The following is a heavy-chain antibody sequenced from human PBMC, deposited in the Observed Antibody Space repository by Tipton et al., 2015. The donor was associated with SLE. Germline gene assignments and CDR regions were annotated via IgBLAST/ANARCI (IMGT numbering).Heavy chain of an antibody. CDR3: ARGFLRGYGKGYYYGMDV. J-gene: IGHJ6*02. CDR1: GGSFSGYY. D-gene: IGHD5-12*01. V-gene: IGHV4-34*01. Sequence: TLSLTCAVYGGSFSGYYWSWIRQPPVKGVEWIGEINHCGSTNYNPSLKSRVTISVDTSKNQFSLKLSSVTAADTAVYYCARGFLRGYGKGYYYGMDVWGQGTTVTVSS. CDR2: INHCGST.